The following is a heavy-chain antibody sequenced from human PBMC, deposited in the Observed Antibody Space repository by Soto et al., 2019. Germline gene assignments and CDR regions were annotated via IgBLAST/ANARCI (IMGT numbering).Heavy chain of an antibody. CDR2: IYYSGST. D-gene: IGHD4-17*01. J-gene: IGHJ4*02. CDR1: GGSISSYY. CDR3: ATMTTAVYFDY. Sequence: PSETLSLTCTVSGGSISSYYWSWIRQPPGKGLEWIGYIYYSGSTNYNPSLKSRVTISVDTSKNQFSLKLSSVTAADTAVCYCATMTTAVYFDYWAQGTLVTVSS. V-gene: IGHV4-59*01.